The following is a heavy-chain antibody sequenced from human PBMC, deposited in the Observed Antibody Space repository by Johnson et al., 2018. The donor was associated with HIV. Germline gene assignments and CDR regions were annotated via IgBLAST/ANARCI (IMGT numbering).Heavy chain of an antibody. CDR1: GFTFSSYA. CDR2: ISYDGSNK. J-gene: IGHJ3*02. Sequence: QVTLVESGEGVVQPGRSLRLSCAASGFTFSSYAMHWVRQAPGKGLEWVAVISYDGSNKYYADSVKGRFTISRDNSKNTLYLQMNSLRAEDTAVFYCARDRGYLDAFDIWGQGTMVTVSS. CDR3: ARDRGYLDAFDI. D-gene: IGHD1-26*01. V-gene: IGHV3-30-3*01.